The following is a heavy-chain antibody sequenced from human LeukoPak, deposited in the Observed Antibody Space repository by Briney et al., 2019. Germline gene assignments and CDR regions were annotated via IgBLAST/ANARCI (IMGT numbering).Heavy chain of an antibody. V-gene: IGHV3-23*01. CDR2: ISGSGGST. CDR3: AKDPRGSSWYLDY. D-gene: IGHD6-13*01. J-gene: IGHJ4*02. CDR1: GFTVSSSA. Sequence: GGSLRLSCAASGFTVSSSAMSWVRQAPGKGLEWVSAISGSGGSTYYADSVKGRFTISRDNSKNTLYLQMNSLRAEDTAVYYCAKDPRGSSWYLDYWGQGTLVTVSS.